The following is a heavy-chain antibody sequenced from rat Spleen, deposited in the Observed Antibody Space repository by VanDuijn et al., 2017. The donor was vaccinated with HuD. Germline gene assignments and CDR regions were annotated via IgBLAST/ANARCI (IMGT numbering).Heavy chain of an antibody. J-gene: IGHJ2*01. V-gene: IGHV3-1*01. D-gene: IGHD1-10*01. CDR1: GFSITTHY. CDR3: ARSTYNNYFDY. CDR2: INYSGST. Sequence: EVQLQESGPGLVKPSQSLSLTCSVTGFSITTHYWDWIRKFPGNKMEWMGYINYSGSTTYNPSLKSRISITRDSSKNQFFLRLNSVTTEDTATYYCARSTYNNYFDYWGQGVMVTVSS.